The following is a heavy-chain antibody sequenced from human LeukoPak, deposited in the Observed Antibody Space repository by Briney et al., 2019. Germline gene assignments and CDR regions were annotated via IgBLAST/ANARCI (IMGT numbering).Heavy chain of an antibody. V-gene: IGHV4-34*01. D-gene: IGHD2-2*01. J-gene: IGHJ5*02. CDR3: ASRGYCSSTSCPNWFDP. CDR2: INHSGST. Sequence: SETLSLTCAVYGGSFSGYYWSRIRQPPGKGLEWIGEINHSGSTNYNPSLKSRVTISVDTSKNQFSLKLSSVTAADTAVYYCASRGYCSSTSCPNWFDPWGQGTLVTVSS. CDR1: GGSFSGYY.